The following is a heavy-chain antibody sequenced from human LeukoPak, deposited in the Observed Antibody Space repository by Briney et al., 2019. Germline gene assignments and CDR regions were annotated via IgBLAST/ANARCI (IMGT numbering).Heavy chain of an antibody. D-gene: IGHD5-24*01. CDR1: GFTFSSYS. J-gene: IGHJ4*02. Sequence: PAGSLRLSCAASGFTFSSYSMNWVRQAPGKGLEWVSSISSSSSYIYYADSVKGRFTISRDNAKNSLYLQMNSLRAEDTAVYYCARAKNGIGGDGYNSPFDYWGQGTLVTVSS. CDR2: ISSSSSYI. V-gene: IGHV3-21*01. CDR3: ARAKNGIGGDGYNSPFDY.